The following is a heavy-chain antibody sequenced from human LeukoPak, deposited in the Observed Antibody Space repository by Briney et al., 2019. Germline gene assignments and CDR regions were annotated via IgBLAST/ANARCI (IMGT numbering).Heavy chain of an antibody. CDR2: ISYDGSNT. D-gene: IGHD6-19*01. CDR3: ARESYSSGEWGL. J-gene: IGHJ4*02. V-gene: IGHV3-30*03. Sequence: PGESLRLSCAASGFTFSGSGMSWVRQAPGQGLEWVAVISYDGSNTYYADSVKGRFTISRDNSKRTLYLEVNNLRVEDTAMFYCARESYSSGEWGLWGQGTLVTVSS. CDR1: GFTFSGSG.